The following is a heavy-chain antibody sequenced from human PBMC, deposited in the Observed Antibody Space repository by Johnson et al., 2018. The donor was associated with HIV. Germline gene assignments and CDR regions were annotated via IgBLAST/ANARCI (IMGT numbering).Heavy chain of an antibody. J-gene: IGHJ3*02. CDR1: GFNFDDYA. Sequence: MMLVESGGVVVQPGGSLRLSCAASGFNFDDYAMHWVRQPPGKGLEWVSAIGTAGDTYYPGSVKGRFTISRENAKNSLYLQMNSLRAGDTAVYYCARAYSGSYINDAFDIWGQGTMVTVSS. D-gene: IGHD1-26*01. CDR2: IGTAGDT. CDR3: ARAYSGSYINDAFDI. V-gene: IGHV3-13*01.